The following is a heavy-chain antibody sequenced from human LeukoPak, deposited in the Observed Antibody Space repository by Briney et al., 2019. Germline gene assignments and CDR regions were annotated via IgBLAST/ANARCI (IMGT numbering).Heavy chain of an antibody. Sequence: GASVKVSCKASGYTFTSYGISWVRQAPGQGLEWMGWISAYNGNTNYAQKLQGRVTMTRDTSISTAYMELSRLRSDDTAVYYCARALPLRGLYYFDYWGQGTLVTVSS. CDR2: ISAYNGNT. D-gene: IGHD5-12*01. J-gene: IGHJ4*02. CDR1: GYTFTSYG. CDR3: ARALPLRGLYYFDY. V-gene: IGHV1-18*01.